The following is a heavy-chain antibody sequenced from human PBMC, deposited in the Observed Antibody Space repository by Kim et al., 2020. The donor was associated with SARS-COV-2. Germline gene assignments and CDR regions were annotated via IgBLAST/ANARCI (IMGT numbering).Heavy chain of an antibody. V-gene: IGHV6-1*01. CDR3: ARDRVFDYYGMDV. D-gene: IGHD6-13*01. J-gene: IGHJ6*02. Sequence: FARSWKSRTTINPDKSKNPFALQLNAVTPEDTAVYYCARDRVFDYYGMDVWGQGTTVTVSS.